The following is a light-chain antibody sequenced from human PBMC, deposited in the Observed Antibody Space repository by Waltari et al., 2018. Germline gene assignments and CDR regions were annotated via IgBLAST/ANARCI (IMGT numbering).Light chain of an antibody. J-gene: IGKJ1*01. V-gene: IGKV1-8*01. CDR3: QQYDSYPRT. CDR2: AAS. CDR1: LGISSY. Sequence: AIRMTQSPSSFSASTGDRVTITCRASLGISSYLAWYQQKPGKAPKLLIYAASTLQSGVPSRFSGSGSGTDFTLTISCLQSEDFATYYCQQYDSYPRTFCQGTKVEIK.